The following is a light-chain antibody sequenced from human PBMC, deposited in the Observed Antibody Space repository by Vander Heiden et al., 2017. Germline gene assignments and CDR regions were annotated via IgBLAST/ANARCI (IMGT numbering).Light chain of an antibody. V-gene: IGLV3-1*01. CDR1: KLGDKF. CDR2: QDS. Sequence: SYVLTQPPSVSVSPGEPASLTCAGDKLGDKFACWYQQKPGQCPVLFIYQDSKRPSGVPERFSGSNSGNTATLTICGAQTMDEADYFCQAWDSGAYVFGSGTKLTVL. CDR3: QAWDSGAYV. J-gene: IGLJ1*01.